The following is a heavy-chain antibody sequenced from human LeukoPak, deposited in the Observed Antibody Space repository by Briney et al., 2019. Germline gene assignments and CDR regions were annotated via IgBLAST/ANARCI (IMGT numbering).Heavy chain of an antibody. D-gene: IGHD3-22*01. CDR2: IWSVGGAE. CDR1: GFPFSSYG. J-gene: IGHJ3*02. CDR3: AKVDYDSSGYYPWGAFDI. Sequence: GGSLRLTCVASGFPFSSYGMHWVRQAPGKGLEWVAVIWSVGGAEYYADSVKGRFTISRDNSKNTLYVQMNSLRGEDTAVYYCAKVDYDSSGYYPWGAFDIWGQGTMVTVSS. V-gene: IGHV3-33*06.